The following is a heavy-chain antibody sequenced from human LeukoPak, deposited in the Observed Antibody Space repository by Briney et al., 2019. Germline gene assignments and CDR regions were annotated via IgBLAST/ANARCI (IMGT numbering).Heavy chain of an antibody. CDR1: GFTFSTYA. Sequence: GRSLRLSCAASGFTFSTYAIHWVRQAPGKGLEWVALISYDESNIYYVDSVKGRFTISRDNSKNTLYLQMNSLRAEDTAVYYCARDRVGATLDYWGQGTLVTVSS. V-gene: IGHV3-30*04. D-gene: IGHD1-26*01. CDR3: ARDRVGATLDY. CDR2: ISYDESNI. J-gene: IGHJ4*02.